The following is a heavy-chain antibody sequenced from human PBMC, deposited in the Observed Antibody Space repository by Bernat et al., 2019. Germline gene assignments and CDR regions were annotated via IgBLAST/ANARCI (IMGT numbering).Heavy chain of an antibody. CDR1: GFTFSDYY. CDR2: ISSSSSTK. V-gene: IGHV3-11*04. J-gene: IGHJ3*02. D-gene: IGHD3-22*01. Sequence: QVQLVESGGGLVKPGGSLRLSCAASGFTFSDYYMSWIRQAPGKGLEWVSYISSSSSTKYYADSVKGRFTISRDNAKNSLYLQMNSLRAEDTAVYYCARDYHISGYYRVAFDIWGQGTMVTVSS. CDR3: ARDYHISGYYRVAFDI.